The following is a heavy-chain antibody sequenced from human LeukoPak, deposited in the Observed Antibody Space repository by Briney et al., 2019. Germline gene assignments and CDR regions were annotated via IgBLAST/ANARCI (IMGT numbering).Heavy chain of an antibody. CDR3: AKDRWRDGSSSFDN. J-gene: IGHJ4*02. Sequence: ASVKVSCKASGYTFTSYSINWVQQAPGQGLEWMGWISTYNGNSNYAQKLQGRVTMTTDTSTSTAYMELRSLRSDDTAMYYCAKDRWRDGSSSFDNWGQGTLVTVSS. CDR1: GYTFTSYS. V-gene: IGHV1-18*01. D-gene: IGHD6-6*01. CDR2: ISTYNGNS.